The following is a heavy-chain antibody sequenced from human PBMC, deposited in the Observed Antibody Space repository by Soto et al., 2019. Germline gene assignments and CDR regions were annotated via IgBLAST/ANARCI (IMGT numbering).Heavy chain of an antibody. CDR1: GFTFSTFG. D-gene: IGHD3-16*01. V-gene: IGHV3-30*18. J-gene: IGHJ5*02. Sequence: PGGSLRLSCEASGFTFSTFGMHWVRQAPGKGLEWVAVISYDGRNEYYADSVKGRFTVSRDNSKKTLYLQMNSLRAEDTAVYYSAKSLWDYYDPWFGTWGQGTLFTVAS. CDR3: AKSLWDYYDPWFGT. CDR2: ISYDGRNE.